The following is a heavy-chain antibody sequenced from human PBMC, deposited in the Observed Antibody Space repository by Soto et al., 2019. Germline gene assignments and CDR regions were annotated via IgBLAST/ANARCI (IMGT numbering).Heavy chain of an antibody. CDR1: GGSFSGYY. J-gene: IGHJ6*03. CDR2: INHSGST. D-gene: IGHD7-27*01. CDR3: ARCGDRSYYYYYYMDV. Sequence: SETLSLTCAVYGGSFSGYYWSWIRQPPGKGLEWIGEINHSGSTNYNPSLKSRVTISVDTSKNQFSLKLSSVTAADTAVYYCARCGDRSYYYYYYMDVWGKGTTVTVSS. V-gene: IGHV4-34*01.